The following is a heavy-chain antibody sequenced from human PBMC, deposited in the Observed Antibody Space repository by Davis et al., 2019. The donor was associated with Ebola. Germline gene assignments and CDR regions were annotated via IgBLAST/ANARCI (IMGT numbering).Heavy chain of an antibody. D-gene: IGHD3-16*02. CDR2: INPSGGST. V-gene: IGHV1-46*01. CDR1: GGTFSSYA. J-gene: IGHJ4*02. Sequence: ASVKVSCNASGGTFSSYAISWVRQAPGQGLEWMGIINPSGGSTTYAQKFQGRVTMNRDTSTRTVYMELSSLRSEDTAVYNCARDWEIVTNTSPFVYWGQGILVTVSS. CDR3: ARDWEIVTNTSPFVY.